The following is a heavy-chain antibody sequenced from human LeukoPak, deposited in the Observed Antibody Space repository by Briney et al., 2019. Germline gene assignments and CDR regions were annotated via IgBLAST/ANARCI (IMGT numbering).Heavy chain of an antibody. CDR3: RLLVVVARGVDDAFDI. V-gene: IGHV3-23*01. D-gene: IGHD2-15*01. CDR1: GFTFSSYA. CDR2: ISDSGGST. J-gene: IGHJ3*02. Sequence: GGSLRLSCAASGFTFSSYAVSWVRQAPGKGLAWVSAISDSGGSTQYADSVKGRFTISRDNSKNTLYLQMNSLKTEDTAVYYCRLLVVVARGVDDAFDIWGQGTMVTVSS.